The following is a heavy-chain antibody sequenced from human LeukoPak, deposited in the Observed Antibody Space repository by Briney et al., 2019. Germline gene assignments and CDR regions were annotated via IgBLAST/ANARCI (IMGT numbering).Heavy chain of an antibody. J-gene: IGHJ4*02. Sequence: GGFLRLSCAASGFTFSSYAMHWVRQAPGKGLEWVAVISYDGSNKYYADSVKGRFTISRDNSKNTLYLQMNSLRAEDTAVYYCARGASSGYSLSFDYWGQGTLVTVSS. CDR2: ISYDGSNK. CDR1: GFTFSSYA. D-gene: IGHD3-22*01. CDR3: ARGASSGYSLSFDY. V-gene: IGHV3-30*04.